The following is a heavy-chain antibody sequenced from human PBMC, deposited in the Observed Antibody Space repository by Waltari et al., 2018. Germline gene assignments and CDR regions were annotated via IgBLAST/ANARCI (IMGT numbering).Heavy chain of an antibody. Sequence: QVQLQESGPGLVKPSETLSLTCAVSGYSISSGYYWGWIRPPPGKGLEWIGSIYHSGSTYYNPSLKSGVTISVDTSKNQFSLKLSSVTAADTAVYYCARSSGFRELLPYYFDYWGQGTLVTVSS. CDR1: GYSISSGYY. J-gene: IGHJ4*02. CDR2: IYHSGST. CDR3: ARSSGFRELLPYYFDY. V-gene: IGHV4-38-2*01. D-gene: IGHD3-10*01.